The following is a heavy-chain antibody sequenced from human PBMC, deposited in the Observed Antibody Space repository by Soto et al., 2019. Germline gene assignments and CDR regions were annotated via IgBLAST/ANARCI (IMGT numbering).Heavy chain of an antibody. V-gene: IGHV4-59*01. CDR3: ASRLTLATTTGDAFDL. D-gene: IGHD4-17*01. J-gene: IGHJ3*01. CDR1: NGSIINYY. Sequence: QVQLQESGPGLVKPSETLSLTCTVSNGSIINYYSSWIRQPPGKGLEWIGFIYYSGNTNYNPYLIGRVTTSVAMSRNQLSLNQNSVTAADTAVYYCASRLTLATTTGDAFDLWGQGTMVTDTS. CDR2: IYYSGNT.